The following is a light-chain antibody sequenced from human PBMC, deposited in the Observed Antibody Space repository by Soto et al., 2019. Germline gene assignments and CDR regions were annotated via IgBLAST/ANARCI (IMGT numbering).Light chain of an antibody. Sequence: EIVMTQSPATLSVSPGERATLSCRASQSISSNLAWYQHKLGQAPRLFIFRASSRATGIPARFSGSGSGTELNMTISSLQSEDFAVYYCQQYNNWPRATFGGGTKVEIK. CDR3: QQYNNWPRAT. J-gene: IGKJ4*01. V-gene: IGKV3-15*01. CDR1: QSISSN. CDR2: RAS.